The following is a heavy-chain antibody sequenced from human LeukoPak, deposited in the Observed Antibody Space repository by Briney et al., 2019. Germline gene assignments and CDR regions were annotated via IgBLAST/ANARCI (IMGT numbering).Heavy chain of an antibody. V-gene: IGHV4-39*01. Sequence: SETLSLTCTASSGSISSTSYYWGWIRQPPGKGLEWIGSIYYSGSTYSNPSLKSRVTISVDTSKNQFSLKLSSVTAADTAVFYCARHPAGDYGGPGAYFDYWGQGTLVTVSS. CDR1: SGSISSTSYY. D-gene: IGHD4-23*01. CDR3: ARHPAGDYGGPGAYFDY. J-gene: IGHJ4*02. CDR2: IYYSGST.